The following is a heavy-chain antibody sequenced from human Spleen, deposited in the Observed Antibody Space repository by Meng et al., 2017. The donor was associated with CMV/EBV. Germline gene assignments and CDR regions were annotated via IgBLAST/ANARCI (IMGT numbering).Heavy chain of an antibody. D-gene: IGHD5-18*01. V-gene: IGHV1-2*02. CDR2: INPNSGGT. CDR3: ARDHSAYADY. CDR1: GYTFTDNY. J-gene: IGHJ4*02. Sequence: ASVKVSCKASGYTFTDNYIHRVRQAPGQGLEWMGWINPNSGGTNYAQKFQGRVTMTSDTSISTAYMEVARLTSDDTAVYYCARDHSAYADYWGQGALVTVSS.